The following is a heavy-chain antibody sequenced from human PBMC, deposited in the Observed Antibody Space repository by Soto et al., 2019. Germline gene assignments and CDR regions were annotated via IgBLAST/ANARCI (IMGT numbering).Heavy chain of an antibody. CDR1: GFTFSNAW. CDR2: IRSNTEGGTT. V-gene: IGHV3-15*01. CDR3: TGFDCSSTSCYANYYYYYMDV. D-gene: IGHD2-2*01. J-gene: IGHJ6*03. Sequence: GGSLRLSCAASGFTFSNAWMSWVRQPPGKGLEWVGRIRSNTEGGTTDYAASVKGRFTISRDDSKNTLYLQMNSLKTEDTAVYYCTGFDCSSTSCYANYYYYYMDVWGKGTTVTVSS.